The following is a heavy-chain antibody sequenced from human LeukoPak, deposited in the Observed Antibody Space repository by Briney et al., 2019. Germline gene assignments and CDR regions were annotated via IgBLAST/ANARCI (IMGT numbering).Heavy chain of an antibody. CDR2: IKSETDGGTT. CDR1: GFTSNTAW. Sequence: PGGSLTLSCAVSGFTSNTAWMSWVRQAPGKGLEYIGRIKSETDGGTTYYAAPLKGRFTISRDDSKNTLYLQMNSLKIEDTALYYCTKDLGLWGRGTLVTVSS. V-gene: IGHV3-15*01. J-gene: IGHJ1*01. CDR3: TKDLGL.